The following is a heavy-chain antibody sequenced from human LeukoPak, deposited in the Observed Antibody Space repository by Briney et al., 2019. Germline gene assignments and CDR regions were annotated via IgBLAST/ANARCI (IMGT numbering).Heavy chain of an antibody. J-gene: IGHJ6*02. CDR3: ARVPHSSSWYNYYGMDV. CDR1: GGSFSGYY. D-gene: IGHD6-13*01. CDR2: INHSGST. Sequence: SETLSLTCAVYGGSFSGYYWSWIRQPPGKGLEWIGEINHSGSTNYNPSLKSRVTISVDTSKNQFSLKLSSVTAADTAVYYCARVPHSSSWYNYYGMDVWGQGTTVTVSS. V-gene: IGHV4-34*01.